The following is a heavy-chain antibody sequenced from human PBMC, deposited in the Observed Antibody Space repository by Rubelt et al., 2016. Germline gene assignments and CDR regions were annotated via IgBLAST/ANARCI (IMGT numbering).Heavy chain of an antibody. CDR2: MKEDGSGE. D-gene: IGHD6-13*01. J-gene: IGHJ2*01. CDR1: GFTSSRYW. Sequence: EVQVVESGGGLVQPGGSLRLSCAMSGFTSSRYWMTWIRQAPGKGLEWLASMKEDGSGENYVDSVKGRFTMSRDNAKNSLYLQMNSLRAEDTALYYCASAGATADSRGYFDLWGRGTLVTVSS. CDR3: ASAGATADSRGYFDL. V-gene: IGHV3-7*01.